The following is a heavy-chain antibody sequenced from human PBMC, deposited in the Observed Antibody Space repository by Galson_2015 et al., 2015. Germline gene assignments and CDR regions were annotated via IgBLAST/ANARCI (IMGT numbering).Heavy chain of an antibody. Sequence: SLRLSCAASGFTLEDYAMHWVRQAPGKGLEWVSGISWNRGSVGYADSVKGRFSISRDNAKNSLYLQMNSLRTEDTALYFCAKGALGILGSSLDYWGQGTLVTVSS. CDR2: ISWNRGSV. CDR1: GFTLEDYA. D-gene: IGHD3-3*01. J-gene: IGHJ4*02. V-gene: IGHV3-9*01. CDR3: AKGALGILGSSLDY.